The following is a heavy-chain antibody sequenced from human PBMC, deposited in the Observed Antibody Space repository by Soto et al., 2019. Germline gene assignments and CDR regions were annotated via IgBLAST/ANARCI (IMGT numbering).Heavy chain of an antibody. CDR2: IYYRGNT. Sequence: SETLSLTXSVSGSTISSFYWAWIRQPPGKGLEWIGSIYYRGNTNYNPSLKSRVIISVDSSKRQVSLRLSSVTAADTAFYFCTRVGGYYGDYPNFDYWGRGALVTVSS. D-gene: IGHD4-17*01. J-gene: IGHJ4*02. CDR1: GSTISSFY. V-gene: IGHV4-59*01. CDR3: TRVGGYYGDYPNFDY.